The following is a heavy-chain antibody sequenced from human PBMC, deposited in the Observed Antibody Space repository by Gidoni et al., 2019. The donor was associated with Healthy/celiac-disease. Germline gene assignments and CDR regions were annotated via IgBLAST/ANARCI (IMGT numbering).Heavy chain of an antibody. J-gene: IGHJ4*02. CDR3: ARDIRYSSSWSHFDF. CDR1: GDSFSNPDYY. CDR2: VYYRGTT. V-gene: IGHV4-39*07. Sequence: QLQLQGSGPRLVKPSETLSLSCTVSGDSFSNPDYYWGWVRQPPGKGLEWIGTVYYRGTTYYNPSLKSRVTILVHTSLNQFSLRLSSVTAADTAIYYCARDIRYSSSWSHFDFWGQGTLATVSP. D-gene: IGHD6-13*01.